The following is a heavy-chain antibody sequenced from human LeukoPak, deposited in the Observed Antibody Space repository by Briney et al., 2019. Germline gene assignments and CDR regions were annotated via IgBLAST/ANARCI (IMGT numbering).Heavy chain of an antibody. CDR2: ISGSGGGST. CDR1: GFTFSWYC. Sequence: GGVLRPFFAASGFTFSWYCMELGRQASREGLGLVSGISGSGGGSTYYADSVKGRFTISRDNSKNTLYLQMNSLRAEDTAVYYCAKDRLTLDAFDIWGQGTMVTVSS. CDR3: AKDRLTLDAFDI. V-gene: IGHV3-23*01. J-gene: IGHJ3*02.